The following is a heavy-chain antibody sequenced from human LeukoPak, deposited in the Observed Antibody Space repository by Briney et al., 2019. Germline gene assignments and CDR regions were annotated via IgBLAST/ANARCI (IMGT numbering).Heavy chain of an antibody. Sequence: ASVKVSCKASGYTFTSYGISWVRQAPGQGLEWMGWISAYNGNTNYAQKLQGRATMTTDTSTSTAYMELRSLRSDDTAVYYCARRNYYDFWSGYYIAAFPSFDYWGQGTLVTVSS. J-gene: IGHJ4*02. CDR2: ISAYNGNT. CDR1: GYTFTSYG. V-gene: IGHV1-18*01. D-gene: IGHD3-3*01. CDR3: ARRNYYDFWSGYYIAAFPSFDY.